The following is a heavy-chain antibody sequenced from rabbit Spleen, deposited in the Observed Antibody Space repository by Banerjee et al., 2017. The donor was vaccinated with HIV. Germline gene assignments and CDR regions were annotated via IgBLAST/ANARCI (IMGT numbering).Heavy chain of an antibody. CDR1: GFSFSSSYY. CDR2: IYGGSGGST. V-gene: IGHV1S40*01. Sequence: QSLEESGGDRVKPGASLTLTCTASGFSFSSSYYMCWVRQAPGKGLECIACIYGGSGGSTWYASWAKGRFTISKTSSTTVTLQLTGLTAADTATYFCARDTSTSFSTYGMDLWGPGTLVTVS. D-gene: IGHD1-1*01. CDR3: ARDTSTSFSTYGMDL. J-gene: IGHJ6*01.